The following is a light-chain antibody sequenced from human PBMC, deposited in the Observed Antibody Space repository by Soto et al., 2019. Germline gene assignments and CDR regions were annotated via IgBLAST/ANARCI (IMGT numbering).Light chain of an antibody. CDR3: QQYGSSPAWT. CDR1: QSVSSSY. Sequence: EIVLTQSPGTLSLSPGEIATLSCIAIQSVSSSYLAWYQQKPGQAPRLLIYGASSRATGIPDRFSGSGSGTDFTLTISRLEPEDFAVYYCQQYGSSPAWTFGQGTKVDIK. CDR2: GAS. J-gene: IGKJ1*01. V-gene: IGKV3-20*01.